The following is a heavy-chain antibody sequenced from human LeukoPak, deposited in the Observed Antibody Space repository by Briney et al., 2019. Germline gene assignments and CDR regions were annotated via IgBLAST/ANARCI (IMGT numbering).Heavy chain of an antibody. CDR3: ASDGYNYFEF. D-gene: IGHD5-24*01. V-gene: IGHV3-53*01. CDR1: GFTSNY. J-gene: IGHJ4*02. CDR2: IYSDGSTT. Sequence: GGSLRLSCAASGFTSNYMSWVRQAPGKGLEWISLIYSDGSTTFYADSVKGRFTISRDNSKNTFYLQMNRLRPEDTAVYYCASDGYNYFEFWGQGTLVIVSS.